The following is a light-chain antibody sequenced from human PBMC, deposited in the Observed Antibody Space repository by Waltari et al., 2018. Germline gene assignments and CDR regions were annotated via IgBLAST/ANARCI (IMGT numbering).Light chain of an antibody. CDR2: DAS. Sequence: DIQMTQSPSNLSPSVGTTVTITCRASQSISDYFAWYQQKPWKAPKLLIYDASTLKNGVPSRFSGSVSGTEFTLTISSLQPDDFATYYCQHYSGFSSRTFGQGTKVDIK. CDR3: QHYSGFSSRT. CDR1: QSISDY. J-gene: IGKJ1*01. V-gene: IGKV1-5*01.